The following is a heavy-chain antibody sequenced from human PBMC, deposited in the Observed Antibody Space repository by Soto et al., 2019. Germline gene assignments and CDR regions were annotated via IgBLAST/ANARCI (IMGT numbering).Heavy chain of an antibody. CDR3: AKDQYYDILTGYSDGMDV. CDR1: GFTFSSYA. V-gene: IGHV3-23*01. CDR2: ISGSGGST. Sequence: GGSLRLSCVASGFTFSSYAMSWVRQAPGKGLEWVSAISGSGGSTYYADSVKGRFTISRDNSKNTLYLQMNSLRAEDTAVYYCAKDQYYDILTGYSDGMDVWGQGTTVTVSS. D-gene: IGHD3-9*01. J-gene: IGHJ6*02.